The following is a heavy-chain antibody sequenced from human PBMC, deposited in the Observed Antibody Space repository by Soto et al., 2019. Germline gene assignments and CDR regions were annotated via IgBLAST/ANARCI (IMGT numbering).Heavy chain of an antibody. D-gene: IGHD2-2*01. V-gene: IGHV3-30-3*01. CDR2: ISYDGSNK. Sequence: QVQLVESGGGVVQPGRSLRISCAASGFTFSSYAMHWVRQAPGKGLEWVAVISYDGSNKYYADSVKGRFTISRDNSKNTLYLQMNSLRAEDTAVYYCASWPAAMKYYYYGMDVWGQGTTVTVSS. CDR1: GFTFSSYA. CDR3: ASWPAAMKYYYYGMDV. J-gene: IGHJ6*02.